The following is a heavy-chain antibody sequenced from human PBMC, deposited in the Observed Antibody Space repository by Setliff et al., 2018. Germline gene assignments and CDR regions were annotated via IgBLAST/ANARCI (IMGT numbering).Heavy chain of an antibody. J-gene: IGHJ4*02. CDR1: GGSISSYY. Sequence: PSETLSLTCTVSGGSISSYYWSWIRQPPGKGLEWIGYIYHSGSTYYNPSLKSRVTISVDTSKNQFSLKLSSVTAADTAVYYCARGTYDYYDSSGYYFADYWGQGTLVTVSS. V-gene: IGHV4-59*01. D-gene: IGHD3-22*01. CDR2: IYHSGST. CDR3: ARGTYDYYDSSGYYFADY.